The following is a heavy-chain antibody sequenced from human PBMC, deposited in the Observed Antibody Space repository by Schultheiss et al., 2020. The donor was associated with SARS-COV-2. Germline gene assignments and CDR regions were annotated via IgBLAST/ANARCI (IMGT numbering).Heavy chain of an antibody. Sequence: GSLRLSCAVCGESFSAYYWGWIRQPPGKGLEWIGSIYYSGSTYYNPSLKSRVTISLDTSKNQFSLKLTSVIAADTAVYYCARVDLETALVGGLDVWGQGSTVTVSS. CDR3: ARVDLETALVGGLDV. CDR1: GESFSAYY. CDR2: IYYSGST. J-gene: IGHJ6*02. V-gene: IGHV4-39*07. D-gene: IGHD5-18*01.